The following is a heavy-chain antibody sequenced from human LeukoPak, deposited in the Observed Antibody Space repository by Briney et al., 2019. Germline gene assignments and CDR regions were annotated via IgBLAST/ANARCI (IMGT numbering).Heavy chain of an antibody. CDR3: AKDITTTTTGWFDP. V-gene: IGHV1-2*02. Sequence: GASVKVSCKASGYTFTGYYMHWVRQAPGQGLEWVGWIHPNTGATHHAQKFQGRFTISRDNSKNTLYLQMNSLRADDTAVYYCAKDITTTTTGWFDPWGQGTLVTVSS. J-gene: IGHJ5*02. D-gene: IGHD5-24*01. CDR1: GYTFTGYY. CDR2: IHPNTGAT.